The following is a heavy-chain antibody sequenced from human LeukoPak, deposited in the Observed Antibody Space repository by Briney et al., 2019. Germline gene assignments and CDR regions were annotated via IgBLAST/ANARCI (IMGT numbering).Heavy chain of an antibody. V-gene: IGHV1-69*01. Sequence: SVKASCKASGGTFSSYAISWVRQAPGQGLEWIGGIIRIFDISNYAQNFQGRVTITADESTSTAYMELSSLRSEDTAVYYCAGASGSYPSPPDYWGQGTLVTVSS. CDR2: IIRIFDIS. D-gene: IGHD1-26*01. CDR1: GGTFSSYA. CDR3: AGASGSYPSPPDY. J-gene: IGHJ4*02.